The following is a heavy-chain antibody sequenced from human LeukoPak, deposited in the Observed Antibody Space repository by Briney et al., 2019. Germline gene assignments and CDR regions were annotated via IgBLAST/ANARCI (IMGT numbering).Heavy chain of an antibody. CDR1: GFTFSSYA. CDR2: ISSSSYI. CDR3: ARDLGIAARPGD. J-gene: IGHJ4*02. D-gene: IGHD6-6*01. V-gene: IGHV3-21*01. Sequence: GGSLRLSCAASGFTFSSYAMSWVRQAPGKGLEWVSSISSSSYIYYADSVKGRFTISRDNAKNSLYLQMNSLRAEDTAVYYCARDLGIAARPGDWGQGTLVTVSS.